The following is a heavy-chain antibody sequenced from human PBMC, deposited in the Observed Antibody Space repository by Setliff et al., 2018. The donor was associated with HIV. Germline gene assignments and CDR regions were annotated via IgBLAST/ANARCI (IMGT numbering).Heavy chain of an antibody. V-gene: IGHV4-38-2*02. CDR1: GYSISSGYY. Sequence: ASETLSLTCTVTGYSISSGYYWAWIRQPPGKGLEWIGHIYHAGNTYYNPSLQSRVTIPVDTAKTQFSLKLSSMTAADTAVYYWARLRGGALRWHFDLWGRGTLVTVS. J-gene: IGHJ2*01. D-gene: IGHD1-26*01. CDR2: IYHAGNT. CDR3: ARLRGGALRWHFDL.